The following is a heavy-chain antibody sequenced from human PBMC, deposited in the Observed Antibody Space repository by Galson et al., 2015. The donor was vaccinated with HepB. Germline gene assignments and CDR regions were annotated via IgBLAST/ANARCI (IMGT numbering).Heavy chain of an antibody. CDR2: ISYDGSNK. V-gene: IGHV3-30-3*01. D-gene: IGHD3-3*01. J-gene: IGHJ6*03. CDR1: GFTFSSYA. Sequence: SLRLSCAASGFTFSSYAMHWVRQAPGKGLEWVAVISYDGSNKYYADSVKGRFTISRDNSKNTLYLQMNSLRAEDTAVYYCARDRTNYDFWSGYLGLYYYYYYMDVWVKGTTVTVSS. CDR3: ARDRTNYDFWSGYLGLYYYYYYMDV.